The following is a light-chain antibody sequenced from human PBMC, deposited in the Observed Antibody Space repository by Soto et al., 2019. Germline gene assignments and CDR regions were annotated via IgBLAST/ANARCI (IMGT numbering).Light chain of an antibody. CDR2: AAS. V-gene: IGKV1-39*01. Sequence: DIQMTQSPSSLSASVGGRVTITCRASQSISSYLNWYQQKPGKAPKLLIYAASSLQSGVPSRFSGSGPGTDFTLTISSLQPEDFAACYCQQSYSTPRTFGQGTKLEIK. J-gene: IGKJ2*01. CDR3: QQSYSTPRT. CDR1: QSISSY.